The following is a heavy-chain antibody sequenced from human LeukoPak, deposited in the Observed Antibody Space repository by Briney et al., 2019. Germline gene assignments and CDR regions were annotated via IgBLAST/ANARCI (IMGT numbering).Heavy chain of an antibody. V-gene: IGHV3-7*01. CDR2: INKDGGEK. CDR3: ARGTAGYHSSYFDY. CDR1: GFTFSSYW. Sequence: GGSLRLSCAASGFTFSSYWMSWVRQAPGKGLEWVANINKDGGEKYYVDSVKGRFTISRDNAENTLYLQMNSLRAEDTAVYYCARGTAGYHSSYFDYWGQGTLVTVSS. J-gene: IGHJ4*02. D-gene: IGHD3-16*02.